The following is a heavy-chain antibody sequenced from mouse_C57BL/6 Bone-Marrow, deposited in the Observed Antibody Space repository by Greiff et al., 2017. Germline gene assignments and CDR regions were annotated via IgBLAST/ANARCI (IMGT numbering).Heavy chain of an antibody. J-gene: IGHJ3*01. D-gene: IGHD2-5*01. V-gene: IGHV5-12*01. CDR2: ISNGGGST. CDR1: GFTFSDYY. Sequence: VESGGGLVQPGGSLKLSCAASGFTFSDYYMYWVRQTPEKRLEWVAYISNGGGSTYYPDTVKGRFTISRDNAKNTLYLQMSRLKSEDTAMYYCARHGGYYSNFWFAYWGQGTLVTVSA. CDR3: ARHGGYYSNFWFAY.